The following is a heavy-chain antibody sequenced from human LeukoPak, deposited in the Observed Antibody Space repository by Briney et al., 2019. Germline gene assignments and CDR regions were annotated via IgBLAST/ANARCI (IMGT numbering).Heavy chain of an antibody. CDR2: VSPNSGGT. CDR1: GYTFTGYY. J-gene: IGHJ4*02. Sequence: ASVKVSCKASGYTFTGYYLHWVRQAPGQGLEYMGWVSPNSGGTNYAQQFQDRVTMTRDTSISSTYMELSRLKSDDTAVYYCVRDLGISGWYAPPLGYFDSWGQGTLVTVSS. CDR3: VRDLGISGWYAPPLGYFDS. V-gene: IGHV1-2*02. D-gene: IGHD6-19*01.